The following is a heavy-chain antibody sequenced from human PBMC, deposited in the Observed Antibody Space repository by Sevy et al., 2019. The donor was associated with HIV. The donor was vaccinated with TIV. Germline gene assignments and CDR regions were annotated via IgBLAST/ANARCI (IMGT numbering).Heavy chain of an antibody. CDR3: ARAEQVTMLVVFGGLYFDS. CDR2: IKQDESEK. V-gene: IGHV3-7*01. Sequence: GGSLRLSCTASGFTFSSYEMTWVRQAPGKGLEWVANIKQDESEKYYVDSVKGRFTISRDNAKNSLYLQMNSLRADDTAVYYCARAEQVTMLVVFGGLYFDSWGQGTLVTVSS. J-gene: IGHJ4*02. D-gene: IGHD3-22*01. CDR1: GFTFSSYE.